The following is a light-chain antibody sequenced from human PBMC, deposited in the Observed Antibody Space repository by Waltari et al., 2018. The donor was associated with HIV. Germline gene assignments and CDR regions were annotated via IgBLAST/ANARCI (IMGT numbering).Light chain of an antibody. Sequence: SYVLSQPPSVSVAPGQTARITCGGNHIGRKSVHRYQQKPGQAPVLVVYDDSDRPSGIPERFSGSNSGNTATLTISRVEAGDEADYYCQVWDSSSDHRVFGGGTKLTVL. CDR1: HIGRKS. CDR3: QVWDSSSDHRV. V-gene: IGLV3-21*02. CDR2: DDS. J-gene: IGLJ3*02.